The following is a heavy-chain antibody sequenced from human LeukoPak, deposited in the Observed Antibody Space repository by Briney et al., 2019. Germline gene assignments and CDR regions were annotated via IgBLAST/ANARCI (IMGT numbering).Heavy chain of an antibody. J-gene: IGHJ4*02. V-gene: IGHV1-2*02. CDR3: ARSPHILTGVNFDY. CDR2: INLKSGGT. D-gene: IGHD3-9*01. Sequence: EASVKVSCKASGYTFTGYYMHWVRQAPGQGLEWMGWINLKSGGTNYAGKFQGRVTMTRDTTTSTAYMDLSRLRSVDTAVYYCARSPHILTGVNFDYWDQGTLVTVSS. CDR1: GYTFTGYY.